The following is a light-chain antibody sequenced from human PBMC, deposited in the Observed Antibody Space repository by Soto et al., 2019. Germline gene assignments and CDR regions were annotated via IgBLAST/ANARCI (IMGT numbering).Light chain of an antibody. CDR2: TAS. Sequence: DIQMTQSPSSLSASVGDRVTITCRASQTISIFLNWYQHKPGKPPTLLIYTASSLQSGVPSRFSGSGSGTDFTLTISSLQPEDSATYYCQQSDSMPWTFGQGTKVDI. CDR3: QQSDSMPWT. CDR1: QTISIF. V-gene: IGKV1-39*01. J-gene: IGKJ1*01.